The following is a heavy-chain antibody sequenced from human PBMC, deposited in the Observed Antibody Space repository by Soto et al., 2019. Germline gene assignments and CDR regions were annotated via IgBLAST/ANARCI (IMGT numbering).Heavy chain of an antibody. CDR1: GFTFDDYT. CDR3: ATMAPLDY. J-gene: IGHJ4*02. Sequence: DVQLVESGGVVVQPGGSLRLSCAASGFTFDDYTMHWVRQAPGKGLEWVSLISWDGGSTYYADSVKGRFTISRDNSKNSLYLQMNSLRTEDTALYYCATMAPLDYWGQGTLVTVSS. CDR2: ISWDGGST. D-gene: IGHD3-10*01. V-gene: IGHV3-43*01.